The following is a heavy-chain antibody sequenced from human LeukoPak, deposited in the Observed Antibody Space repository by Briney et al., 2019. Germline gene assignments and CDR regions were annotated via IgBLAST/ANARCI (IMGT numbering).Heavy chain of an antibody. CDR1: GGSISSGGYY. CDR3: ARSQLPSGYEGFNFDY. D-gene: IGHD5-12*01. V-gene: IGHV4-31*03. Sequence: PSETLSLTCTVSGGSISSGGYYWSWLRQHPGKGLEWIGYIYYSGSTYYNPSLKSRVTISVDTSKNQFSLKLSSVTAADTAVYYCARSQLPSGYEGFNFDYWGQGTLVTVSS. J-gene: IGHJ4*02. CDR2: IYYSGST.